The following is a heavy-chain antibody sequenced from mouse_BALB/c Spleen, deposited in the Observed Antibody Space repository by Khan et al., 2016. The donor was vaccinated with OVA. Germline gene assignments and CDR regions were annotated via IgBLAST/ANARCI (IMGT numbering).Heavy chain of an antibody. Sequence: EVELVESGGDLVRPGGSLKLSCAASGFTFSAYGMSWVRQSPDKRLEWVATINSDGYYTYYPHSLKGRFIISRDNAKNTLYLQMRSLTAEDTAMYYCASHLTGSFAYWGQGTLVTVSA. CDR1: GFTFSAYG. V-gene: IGHV5-6*01. J-gene: IGHJ3*01. D-gene: IGHD4-1*01. CDR2: INSDGYYT. CDR3: ASHLTGSFAY.